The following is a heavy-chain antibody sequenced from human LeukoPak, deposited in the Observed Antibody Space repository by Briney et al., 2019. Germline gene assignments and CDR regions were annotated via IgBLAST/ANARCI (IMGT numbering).Heavy chain of an antibody. Sequence: SSETLSLTCTVSGGSISSYYWSWIRQPPGKGLEWIGYIYYSGSTNYNPSLKSRVTMSVDTSKNQFSLSLRSVTAADTAVYYCARVRYEGFDPWGQGTLVTVSS. J-gene: IGHJ5*02. D-gene: IGHD1-1*01. CDR2: IYYSGST. CDR1: GGSISSYY. V-gene: IGHV4-59*12. CDR3: ARVRYEGFDP.